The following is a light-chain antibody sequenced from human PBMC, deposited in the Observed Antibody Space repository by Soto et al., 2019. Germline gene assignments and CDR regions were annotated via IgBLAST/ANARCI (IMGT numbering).Light chain of an antibody. CDR3: QQYGSSPRT. Sequence: EIVLTQSPGTLSLSPGERATLSCRASQSVSISYLAWYQQKPGQAPRLRIYGASIRATGMPARFSVSGSGIDFTLTISRLEPEGFAVYYGQQYGSSPRTFGQGTKVESK. CDR1: QSVSISY. J-gene: IGKJ1*01. CDR2: GAS. V-gene: IGKV3-20*01.